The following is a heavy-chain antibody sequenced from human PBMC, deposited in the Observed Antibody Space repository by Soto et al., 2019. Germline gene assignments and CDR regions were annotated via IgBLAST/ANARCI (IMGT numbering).Heavy chain of an antibody. CDR1: GFTFSSYA. CDR2: IKNNGNNT. J-gene: IGHJ4*02. V-gene: IGHV3-30*18. CDR3: AKDRILWFGELFRCDY. D-gene: IGHD3-10*01. Sequence: SGFTFSSYAMSWVHQATGQGLACVSEIKNNGNNTYYADSMKGRFTISRDNSKHTLYLQMNSLRAEDTAVYYCAKDRILWFGELFRCDYWGQGTLVTVSS.